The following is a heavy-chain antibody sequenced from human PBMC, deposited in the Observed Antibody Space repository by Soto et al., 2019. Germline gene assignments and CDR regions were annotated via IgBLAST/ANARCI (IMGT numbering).Heavy chain of an antibody. V-gene: IGHV4-31*03. Sequence: SGTLSLTCTVSGGSISSGGYYWSWIRQHPGKGLEWIGYIYYSGSTYYNPSLKSRVTISVDTSKNQFSLKLSSVTAADTAVYYCARGARYSGYDLGFDYWGQGTLVTVSS. CDR3: ARGARYSGYDLGFDY. CDR2: IYYSGST. CDR1: GGSISSGGYY. J-gene: IGHJ4*02. D-gene: IGHD5-12*01.